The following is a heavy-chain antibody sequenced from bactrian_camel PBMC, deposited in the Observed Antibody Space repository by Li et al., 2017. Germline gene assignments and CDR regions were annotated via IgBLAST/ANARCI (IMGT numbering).Heavy chain of an antibody. V-gene: IGHV3S31*01. CDR2: IDSGSGSTYYT. CDR1: GFTFSNYA. J-gene: IGHJ7*01. Sequence: DVQLVESGGGLVQPGGSLRLSCAASGFTFSNYAMIWVRQAPGKGLEWVSAIDSGSGSTYYTYYADSVKGRFTISRDNAKNTLYLQMNNLKTEDTGMYYCAKGLEGLYSGGYVYGLSWGFGMDSWGKGTQVTVS. D-gene: IGHD2*01.